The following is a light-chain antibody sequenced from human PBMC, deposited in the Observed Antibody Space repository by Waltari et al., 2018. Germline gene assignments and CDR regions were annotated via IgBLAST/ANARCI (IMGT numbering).Light chain of an antibody. Sequence: VLTQSPATLSLSPGDRAALYCRASQSIVDAIAWYQQRPGQTPRLLIYDASNRAPGIPARFSGSGSGTDFTLTISSLEPEDFAVYYCQQRRNWPLSFGQGTRLEIK. CDR2: DAS. V-gene: IGKV3-11*01. J-gene: IGKJ5*01. CDR3: QQRRNWPLS. CDR1: QSIVDA.